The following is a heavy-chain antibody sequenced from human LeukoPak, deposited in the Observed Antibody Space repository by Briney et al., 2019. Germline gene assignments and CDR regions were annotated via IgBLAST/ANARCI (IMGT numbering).Heavy chain of an antibody. CDR1: GGSFSGYY. CDR3: ARGPNEYYYDSSGYYPY. D-gene: IGHD3-22*01. CDR2: INHSGST. Sequence: PSETLSLTCAVYGGSFSGYYWSWICQPPGKGLEWIGEINHSGSTNYNPSLKSRVTISVDTSKNQFSLKLSSVTAADTAVYYCARGPNEYYYDSSGYYPYWGQGTLVTVSS. V-gene: IGHV4-34*01. J-gene: IGHJ4*02.